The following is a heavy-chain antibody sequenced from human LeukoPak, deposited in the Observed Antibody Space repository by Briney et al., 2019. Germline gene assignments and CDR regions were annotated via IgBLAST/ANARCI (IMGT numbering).Heavy chain of an antibody. V-gene: IGHV3-66*01. D-gene: IGHD1-26*01. Sequence: GGSLRLSCAASGFTVSSNYMSWVRQAPGKGLEWVSVIYSGGRTEYADSVKDRFTISRDNSKNTLYLQMNSLRAEDTAVYYCARESGSYYGVTLDYWGQGTLVTVSS. CDR2: IYSGGRT. J-gene: IGHJ4*02. CDR1: GFTVSSNY. CDR3: ARESGSYYGVTLDY.